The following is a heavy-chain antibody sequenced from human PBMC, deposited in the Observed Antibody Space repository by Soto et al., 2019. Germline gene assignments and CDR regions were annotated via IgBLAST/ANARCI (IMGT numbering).Heavy chain of an antibody. D-gene: IGHD3-22*01. CDR3: ARGGGSSGQEGIFDY. CDR2: IIPIFGTA. V-gene: IGHV1-69*01. J-gene: IGHJ4*02. CDR1: GGTFSSYA. Sequence: QVQLVQSGAEVKKPGSSVKVSCKASGGTFSSYAISWVRQAPGQGLEWMGGIIPIFGTANYAQKFQGRVSITADESRSTASMELSNLRSEDTVVYYCARGGGSSGQEGIFDYWCQDPLVTVSS.